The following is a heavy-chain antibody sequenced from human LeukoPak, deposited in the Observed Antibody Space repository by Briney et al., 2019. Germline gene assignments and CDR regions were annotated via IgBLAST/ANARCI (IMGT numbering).Heavy chain of an antibody. CDR2: ISSSSSYI. D-gene: IGHD6-13*01. CDR3: ARDRGKYSSSWTAY. J-gene: IGHJ4*02. V-gene: IGHV3-21*01. CDR1: GFTFSSYS. Sequence: GGSLRLSCAASGFTFSSYSMNWVRQAPGKGLEWVSSISSSSSYIYYADSVKGRFTISRDNAKNSLYLQMNSLRAEDTAVYYCARDRGKYSSSWTAYWGQGTLVTASS.